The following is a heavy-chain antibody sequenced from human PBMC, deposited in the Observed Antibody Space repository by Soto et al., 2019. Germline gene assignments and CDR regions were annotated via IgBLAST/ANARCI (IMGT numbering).Heavy chain of an antibody. CDR3: ARRTWGMDV. CDR1: GASISRSNW. D-gene: IGHD2-8*01. CDR2: IYHIGHT. J-gene: IGHJ6*02. V-gene: IGHV4-4*02. Sequence: QVQLQESGPGLVKPSGTLSLTCAVSGASISRSNWWSWVRQTPGTGLAWIGEIYHIGHTNYNPSHERRATISADKSKNQFSLRMSSVTAADTAVYYCARRTWGMDVWGQGTTVIGSS.